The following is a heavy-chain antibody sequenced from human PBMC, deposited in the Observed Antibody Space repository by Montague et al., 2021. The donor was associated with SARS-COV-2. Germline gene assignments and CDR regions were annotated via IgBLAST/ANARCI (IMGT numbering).Heavy chain of an antibody. Sequence: SLRLSCAASGFAFSTYAMSWVRQAPGKGLEWVSRISKSGESTFYADSVKGRFTISRDNSKNTLYLQVNSLRAEDTAVYYCAKRSSGADNWGQGTLVTVSS. V-gene: IGHV3-23*01. J-gene: IGHJ4*02. D-gene: IGHD1-26*01. CDR3: AKRSSGADN. CDR1: GFAFSTYA. CDR2: ISKSGEST.